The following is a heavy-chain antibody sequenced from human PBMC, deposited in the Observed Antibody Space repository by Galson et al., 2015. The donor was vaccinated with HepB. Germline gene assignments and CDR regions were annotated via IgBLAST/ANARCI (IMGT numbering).Heavy chain of an antibody. V-gene: IGHV3-53*01. D-gene: IGHD2-8*01. CDR3: ARGGLAGSNGAYGMDV. J-gene: IGHJ6*02. CDR1: GFTVSSKY. CDR2: IYSGGTT. Sequence: SLRLSCAASGFTVSSKYMTWVRQAPGEGLEWVSVIYSGGTTNYADSVKGRFSISRDNSKNTVNLQMNSLRVEDTAVYYCARGGLAGSNGAYGMDVWGQGTTVTVSS.